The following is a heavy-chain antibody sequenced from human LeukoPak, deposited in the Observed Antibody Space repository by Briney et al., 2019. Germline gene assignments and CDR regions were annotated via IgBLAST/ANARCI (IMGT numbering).Heavy chain of an antibody. CDR1: GDSISSNNW. J-gene: IGHJ3*02. V-gene: IGHV4-4*02. CDR3: ARGGSYDYVWGSYRPDYDAFDI. CDR2: ISHSGST. D-gene: IGHD3-16*02. Sequence: PSETLSLTCAVSGDSISSNNWWSWVRQPPGKGLEWIGEISHSGSTNYNPSLGSRVTISVDRSKNHFSLRLSSVTAADTAVYYCARGGSYDYVWGSYRPDYDAFDIWGQGTMVTVSS.